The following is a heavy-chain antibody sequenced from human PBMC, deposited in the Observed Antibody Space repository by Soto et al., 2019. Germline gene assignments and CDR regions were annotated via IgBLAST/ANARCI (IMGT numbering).Heavy chain of an antibody. CDR2: ISAYNGDT. CDR1: GYSFTTHG. D-gene: IGHD4-17*01. J-gene: IGHJ6*02. CDR3: ARDPPFSGILRGTPLMDV. Sequence: CKASGYSFTTHGISWVRRAPGHGLEWMGWISAYNGDTHYVQRFQGRLTMTTDTSTSTAYMELRSLTSDDTAVYYCARDPPFSGILRGTPLMDVWGQGTTVTVSS. V-gene: IGHV1-18*04.